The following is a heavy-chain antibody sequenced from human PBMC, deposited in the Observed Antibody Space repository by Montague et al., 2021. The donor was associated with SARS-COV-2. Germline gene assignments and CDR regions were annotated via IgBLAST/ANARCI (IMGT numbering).Heavy chain of an antibody. CDR1: GDSVSSKSVA. Sequence: YAISGDSVSSKSVAWNWIRQSPSRGLEWLGRTYYRSKWDSDYAESVKRRLVITPDTSKHQVSLQLNSVIPEDTAVYFCASSGITLTGLDAFDIWGQGTMVTVSS. V-gene: IGHV6-1*01. D-gene: IGHD3-9*01. CDR3: ASSGITLTGLDAFDI. J-gene: IGHJ3*02. CDR2: TYYRSKWDS.